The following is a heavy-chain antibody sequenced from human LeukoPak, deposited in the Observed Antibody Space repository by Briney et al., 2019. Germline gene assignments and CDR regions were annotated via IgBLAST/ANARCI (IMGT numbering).Heavy chain of an antibody. CDR2: IYSGGST. J-gene: IGHJ4*02. Sequence: GGSLRLSCAASGFTVRSNYMSWVRQAPGKGLEWVSVIYSGGSTYYADSVKGRFTISRDNSKNTLYLQMNSLRAEDTAVYYCARVPPSAWPLGFDYWGQGTLVTVSS. CDR3: ARVPPSAWPLGFDY. V-gene: IGHV3-66*02. D-gene: IGHD3-10*01. CDR1: GFTVRSNY.